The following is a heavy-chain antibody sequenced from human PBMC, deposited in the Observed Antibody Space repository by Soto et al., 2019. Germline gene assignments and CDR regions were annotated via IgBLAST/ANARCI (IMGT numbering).Heavy chain of an antibody. J-gene: IGHJ4*02. CDR1: GFVVSSNY. CDR3: ASRIAGAG. V-gene: IGHV3-66*01. D-gene: IGHD6-19*01. CDR2: IYSGGST. Sequence: EVQQLQSGGGLVQPGGSLRLSCAASGFVVSSNYMTWVRQAPGKGLEWVSLIYSGGSTHYADSVKGRFTISRDSSKNTLYLQMNSLRAEDTAVYYCASRIAGAGWGQGTLVTVSS.